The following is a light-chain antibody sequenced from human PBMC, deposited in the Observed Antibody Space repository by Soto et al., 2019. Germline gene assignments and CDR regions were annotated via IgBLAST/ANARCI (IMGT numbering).Light chain of an antibody. CDR2: WAS. CDR1: QRVLYSSSNKNY. Sequence: DIVMTQSPDSLAVSLGERATINCKSSQRVLYSSSNKNYLAWYQQKPGQPPKLLIYWASTRESGVPDQFSGSGSGTDSTLTISSLQAEDVAVYYCQQYCSSPWTFGQGTKVE. V-gene: IGKV4-1*01. J-gene: IGKJ1*01. CDR3: QQYCSSPWT.